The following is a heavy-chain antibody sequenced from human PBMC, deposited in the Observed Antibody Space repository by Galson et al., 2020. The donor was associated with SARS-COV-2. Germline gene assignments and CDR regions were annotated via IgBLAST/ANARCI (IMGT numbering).Heavy chain of an antibody. CDR2: LTSDGSYE. CDR1: GFTFSKYG. CDR3: TKGGDFDY. D-gene: IGHD2-21*01. V-gene: IGHV3-30*18. Sequence: GESLKISCVASGFTFSKYGMQWVSQAPGKGLEWVGILTSDGSYESYGDSVKGRFTISRDNSKNTVYLQMSSLRPEDTAVYYCTKGGDFDYWGQGTLVIASS. J-gene: IGHJ4*02.